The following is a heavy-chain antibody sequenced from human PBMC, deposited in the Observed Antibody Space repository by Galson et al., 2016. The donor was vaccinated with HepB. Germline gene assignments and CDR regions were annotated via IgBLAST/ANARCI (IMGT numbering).Heavy chain of an antibody. V-gene: IGHV3-23*01. CDR3: ARSPLRLICYFDV. D-gene: IGHD2-21*02. CDR2: LGASGRTT. J-gene: IGHJ2*01. Sequence: SLRLSCSGSGFNFSSFALTWVRQAPGGGLEWVSSLGASGRTTYYADALKGRLTISRDNSKGTMFLQMNSLRVDDSAVYYCARSPLRLICYFDVWGRGTLVTVSS. CDR1: GFNFSSFA.